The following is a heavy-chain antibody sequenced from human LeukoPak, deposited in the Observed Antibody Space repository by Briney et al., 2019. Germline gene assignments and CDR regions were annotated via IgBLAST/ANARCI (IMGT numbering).Heavy chain of an antibody. D-gene: IGHD2-2*01. V-gene: IGHV4-59*12. CDR2: IYYSGTT. J-gene: IGHJ4*02. Sequence: SETLSLTCTVSGGSIASYYWSWIRQPPGKGLEWIGYIYYSGTTNYNPSLKSRVTISVDTSKNQFSLKLSSVTAADTAVYYCARSYAHDYWGQGTLVTVSS. CDR1: GGSIASYY. CDR3: ARSYAHDY.